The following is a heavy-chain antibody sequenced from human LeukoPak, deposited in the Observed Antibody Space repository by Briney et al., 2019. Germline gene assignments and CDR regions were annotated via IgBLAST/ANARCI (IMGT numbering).Heavy chain of an antibody. CDR1: GFTFSSYA. CDR2: ISGSGGST. J-gene: IGHJ4*02. CDR3: AKLGCSGGSCLRRDFDY. V-gene: IGHV3-23*01. Sequence: GGSLRLSCAASGFTFSSYAMSWVRQAPGKGLEWVSAISGSGGSTYYADSVKGRFPISRDNSKNTLYLQMNSLRAEDTAVYYCAKLGCSGGSCLRRDFDYWGQGTLVTVSS. D-gene: IGHD2-15*01.